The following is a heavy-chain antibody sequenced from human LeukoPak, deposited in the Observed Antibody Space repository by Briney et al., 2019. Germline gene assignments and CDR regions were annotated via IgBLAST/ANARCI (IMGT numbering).Heavy chain of an antibody. Sequence: GGSLRLSCAASGFPFSSYGMSWVRQAPGKGLEWVSGISGSGGSTYYADSVKGRFTISRDNSKNTLYLQMNSLRAEDTAVYYCAKDRGGWSGGLDYWGQGTLVTASS. D-gene: IGHD6-19*01. CDR3: AKDRGGWSGGLDY. J-gene: IGHJ4*02. V-gene: IGHV3-23*01. CDR1: GFPFSSYG. CDR2: ISGSGGST.